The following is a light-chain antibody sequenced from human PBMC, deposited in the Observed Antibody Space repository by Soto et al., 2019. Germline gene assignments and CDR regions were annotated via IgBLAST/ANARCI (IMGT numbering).Light chain of an antibody. CDR3: QQYGSSFT. V-gene: IGKV3-20*01. CDR2: GAS. Sequence: EIVLTQSPGTLSFSPGERATLSCRASQSVSSSYLAWYQQKPGQAPRLLIYGASSRATGIQDRFSGSGSGTDFTLTSSRLEPEDFAVYYCQQYGSSFTFGPGTKVDIK. CDR1: QSVSSSY. J-gene: IGKJ3*01.